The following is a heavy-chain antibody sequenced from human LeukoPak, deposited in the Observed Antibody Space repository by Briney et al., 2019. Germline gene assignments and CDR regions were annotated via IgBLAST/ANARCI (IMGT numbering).Heavy chain of an antibody. CDR3: ARDGGRELQSYYYYYMDV. CDR2: ISAYNGNT. D-gene: IGHD1-26*01. V-gene: IGHV1-18*01. Sequence: ASVKVSCKASGYTFTSYGISWVRQAPGQGLEWMGWISAYNGNTNYAQKLQGRVTMTTDTSTSTAYMELRSLRSDDTAVYYCARDGGRELQSYYYYYMDVWGKGTTVTVSS. J-gene: IGHJ6*03. CDR1: GYTFTSYG.